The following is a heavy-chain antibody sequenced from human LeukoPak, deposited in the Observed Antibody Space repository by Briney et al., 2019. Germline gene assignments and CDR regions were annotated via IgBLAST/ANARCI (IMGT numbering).Heavy chain of an antibody. Sequence: GGSLRLSCAASGFTFNSYGMHWVRQAPGKGLEWVAVVWYDGSNKYYADSVKGRFTISRDNSKNTLYLQMNSLRAEDTAVYYCAKDVAARMPYYYGMDVWGQGTTVTVSS. J-gene: IGHJ6*02. CDR2: VWYDGSNK. D-gene: IGHD6-6*01. CDR1: GFTFNSYG. V-gene: IGHV3-33*06. CDR3: AKDVAARMPYYYGMDV.